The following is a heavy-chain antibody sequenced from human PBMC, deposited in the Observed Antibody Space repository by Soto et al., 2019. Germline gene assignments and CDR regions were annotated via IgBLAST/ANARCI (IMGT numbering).Heavy chain of an antibody. V-gene: IGHV1-69*02. D-gene: IGHD2-21*02. CDR2: IIPILGIA. CDR1: GGTFSSYT. CDR3: ARGKTVVTAIPYYYYGMDV. J-gene: IGHJ6*02. Sequence: GASVKVSCKASGGTFSSYTISWVRQAPGQGLEWMGRIIPILGIANYAQKFQGRVTITADKSTSTAYMELSSLRSEDTAVYYCARGKTVVTAIPYYYYGMDVWGQGTTVTVSS.